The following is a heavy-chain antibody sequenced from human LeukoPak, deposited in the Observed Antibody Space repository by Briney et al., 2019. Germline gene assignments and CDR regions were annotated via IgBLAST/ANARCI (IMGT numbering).Heavy chain of an antibody. CDR3: ARWTEYYFDY. D-gene: IGHD3-10*01. CDR1: GGTFISYA. J-gene: IGHJ4*02. Sequence: APVKVSCTASGGTFISYAISWVRQAPGHGLEWMGGIIPIFGTANYAQKFQGRVTITTDESKSTAYMELSSLRSEDTAVYYCARWTEYYFDYWGQGTLVTVSP. V-gene: IGHV1-69*05. CDR2: IIPIFGTA.